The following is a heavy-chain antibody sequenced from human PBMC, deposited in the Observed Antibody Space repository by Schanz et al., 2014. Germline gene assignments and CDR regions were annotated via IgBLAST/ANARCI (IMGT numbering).Heavy chain of an antibody. CDR2: ISASGGST. CDR3: AKGMGYCSGGTCYDYYYYGLDV. Sequence: VQLVESGGGLVKPGGSLRLSCAASGFTFRDYYMSWIRQAPGKGLEWVSTISASGGSTYYADSVKGRFTISRDNSENTLYLQMNSLSADDTAVFYCAKGMGYCSGGTCYDYYYYGLDVWGQGTTVTVSS. D-gene: IGHD2-15*01. V-gene: IGHV3-23*04. J-gene: IGHJ6*02. CDR1: GFTFRDYY.